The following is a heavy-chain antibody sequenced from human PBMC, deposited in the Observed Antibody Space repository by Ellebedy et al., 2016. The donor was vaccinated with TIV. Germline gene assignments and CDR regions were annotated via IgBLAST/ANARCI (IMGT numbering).Heavy chain of an antibody. CDR3: ARCNWDNGSAFDI. J-gene: IGHJ3*02. Sequence: SETLSLTXAVSGASISSGAHPWTWIRQSPGKGLEWLGYIFHSGNTNYNPSLKSRVTMSIDRSKRQFSLTLTSVTAADTAVYYCARCNWDNGSAFDIWGQGTTVIVSS. CDR2: IFHSGNT. V-gene: IGHV4-30-2*06. CDR1: GASISSGAHP. D-gene: IGHD7-27*01.